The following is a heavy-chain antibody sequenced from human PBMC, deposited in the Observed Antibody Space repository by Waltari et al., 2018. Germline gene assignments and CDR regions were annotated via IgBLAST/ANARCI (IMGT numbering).Heavy chain of an antibody. CDR3: ARITASAVYFDY. CDR2: VYYTGTP. Sequence: QLQLQESGPGLVKPAETLSLNCSVSGGSITTNSHDWAWVRQPPGKGLQWKGSVYYTGTPYYNPSLESRVTMSVDTSKNQFSLRLSSVTAADTALYYCARITASAVYFDYWGQGILVTVSS. D-gene: IGHD6-13*01. V-gene: IGHV4-39*01. J-gene: IGHJ4*02. CDR1: GGSITTNSHD.